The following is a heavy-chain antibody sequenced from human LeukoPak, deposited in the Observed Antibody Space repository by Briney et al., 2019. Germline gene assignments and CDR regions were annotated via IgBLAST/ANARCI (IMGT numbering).Heavy chain of an antibody. CDR2: ISAYNGNT. V-gene: IGHV1-18*01. Sequence: ASVKVSCKASGYTFTSYGISWVRQAPGQGLEWMGWISAYNGNTNYAQKLQGRVTMTTDTSTSTAYMGLRSLRSDDTAVYYCARDDLTDIVATTDAFDIWGQGTMVTVSS. CDR1: GYTFTSYG. CDR3: ARDDLTDIVATTDAFDI. D-gene: IGHD5-12*01. J-gene: IGHJ3*02.